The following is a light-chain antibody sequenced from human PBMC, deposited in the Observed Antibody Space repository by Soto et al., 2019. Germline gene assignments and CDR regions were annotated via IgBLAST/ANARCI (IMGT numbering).Light chain of an antibody. CDR1: QSVSSSY. CDR2: GAS. J-gene: IGKJ2*01. CDR3: QQYGSSPPYT. V-gene: IGKV3-20*01. Sequence: EIVLTQSPGTLSLSPGERATLSCRASQSVSSSYFAWYQQKPGQAPRLLIYGASSRATGIPDRFSGSGSGTDFTLTIRRLEPEDFAVYYCQQYGSSPPYTFGQGTKLEIK.